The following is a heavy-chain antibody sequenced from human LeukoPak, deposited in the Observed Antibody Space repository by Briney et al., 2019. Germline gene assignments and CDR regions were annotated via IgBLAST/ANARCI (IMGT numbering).Heavy chain of an antibody. V-gene: IGHV3-53*01. CDR3: AKVVLWFGELLRYFDY. J-gene: IGHJ4*02. CDR1: GFTVSSHY. CDR2: LYTGGST. D-gene: IGHD3-10*01. Sequence: PGGSLRLSCGASGFTVSSHYMNWVRQAPGKGLEWVSILYTGGSTYYADSVKGRFTISRDNSKNTLYLQMNSLRVEDTAVYYCAKVVLWFGELLRYFDYWGQGTLVTVSS.